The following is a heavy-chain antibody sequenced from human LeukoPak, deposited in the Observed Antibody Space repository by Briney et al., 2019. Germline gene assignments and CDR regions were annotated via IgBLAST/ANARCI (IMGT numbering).Heavy chain of an antibody. D-gene: IGHD4-17*01. Sequence: ASVKVSCKASGYTFTSYDINWVRQATGQGLEWMGWMNPNSGNTGYAQKFQGRVIITRNTSISTAYMELSSLRSEDTAVYYCARGSDYGDYAAFDIWGQGTMVTVSS. CDR3: ARGSDYGDYAAFDI. V-gene: IGHV1-8*03. J-gene: IGHJ3*02. CDR1: GYTFTSYD. CDR2: MNPNSGNT.